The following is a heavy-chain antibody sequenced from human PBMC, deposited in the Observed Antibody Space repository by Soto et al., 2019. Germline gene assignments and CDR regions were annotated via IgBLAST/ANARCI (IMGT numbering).Heavy chain of an antibody. D-gene: IGHD5-12*01. Sequence: EVPLVESGGGLVQPGGSLRLSCAASGFTFSSYAMHWVRQAPGKGLEYVSAISSNGGSTYYANSVKGRFTISRDNSKNTLYLQMGSLRAEDMAVYYCARRDGYTFDYWGQGTLVTVSS. V-gene: IGHV3-64*01. CDR2: ISSNGGST. CDR3: ARRDGYTFDY. J-gene: IGHJ4*02. CDR1: GFTFSSYA.